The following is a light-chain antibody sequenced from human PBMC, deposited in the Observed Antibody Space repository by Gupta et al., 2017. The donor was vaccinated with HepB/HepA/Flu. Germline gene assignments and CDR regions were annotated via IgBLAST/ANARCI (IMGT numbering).Light chain of an antibody. CDR2: ETT. J-gene: IGLJ3*02. CDR3: LLSYSGARGV. Sequence: QAVVTQEPSLTVSPGGTVTLTFGSSTGAVTSGHYPYWFQPKPGQAPRTLIYETTNKYSWTPARFSGSLLGGKAALTLSGAQPEDEAEYYCLLSYSGARGVFGGGTKLTVL. V-gene: IGLV7-46*01. CDR1: TGAVTSGHY.